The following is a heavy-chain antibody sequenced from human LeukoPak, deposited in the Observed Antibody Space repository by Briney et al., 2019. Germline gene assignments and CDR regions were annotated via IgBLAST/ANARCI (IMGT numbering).Heavy chain of an antibody. Sequence: PGRSLRLSCAASGFSFSFYAMHWVRQAPGKGLEWVAVASYDGGNEYYADSVKGRFTISRDNSNNRLYLQMNSLRVEDTAVYYCARDGTHYYGSGSYLYYYYMDVWGRGTTVTVSS. D-gene: IGHD3-10*01. J-gene: IGHJ6*03. CDR3: ARDGTHYYGSGSYLYYYYMDV. V-gene: IGHV3-30*04. CDR2: ASYDGGNE. CDR1: GFSFSFYA.